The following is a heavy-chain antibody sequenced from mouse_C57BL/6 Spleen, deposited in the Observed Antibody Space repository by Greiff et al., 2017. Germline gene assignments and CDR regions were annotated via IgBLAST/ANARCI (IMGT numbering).Heavy chain of an antibody. CDR3: ARQGVGRGYFDV. D-gene: IGHD3-3*01. J-gene: IGHJ1*03. CDR1: GYTFTSYW. Sequence: QVQLKQPGAELVMPGASVKLSCKASGYTFTSYWLHWVKQRPGQGLEWIGEIDPSDSYTNYNQKFKGKSTLTVDKSSSTAYMQRSGLTSEDSAVYYCARQGVGRGYFDVWGTGTTVTVSS. V-gene: IGHV1-69*01. CDR2: IDPSDSYT.